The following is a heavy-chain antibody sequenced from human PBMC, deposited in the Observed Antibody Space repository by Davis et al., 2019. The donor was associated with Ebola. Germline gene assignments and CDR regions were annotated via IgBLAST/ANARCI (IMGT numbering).Heavy chain of an antibody. D-gene: IGHD6-19*01. CDR2: ISGSGGST. J-gene: IGHJ4*02. CDR3: AKRMSSSGWYF. CDR1: GFTFSSCW. V-gene: IGHV3-23*01. Sequence: GGSLRLSCAASGFTFSSCWMSWVRQAPGKGLEWVSAISGSGGSTYYADSVKGRFTISRDNSKNTLYLQMNSLRAEDTAVYYCAKRMSSSGWYFWGQGTLVTVSS.